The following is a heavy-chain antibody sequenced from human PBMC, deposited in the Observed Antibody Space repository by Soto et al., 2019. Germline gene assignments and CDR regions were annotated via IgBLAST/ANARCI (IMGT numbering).Heavy chain of an antibody. V-gene: IGHV1-2*04. D-gene: IGHD3-22*01. J-gene: IGHJ4*02. CDR1: GYTFTGYY. CDR3: ARELEYYYDSSGYPAPYYFDY. Sequence: ASVKVSCKASGYTFTGYYMHWVRQAPGQGLEWMGWINPNRGGTNYAQKFQGWVTMTRDTSISTAYMELSRLRSDDTAVYYCARELEYYYDSSGYPAPYYFDYWGQGTLVTVSS. CDR2: INPNRGGT.